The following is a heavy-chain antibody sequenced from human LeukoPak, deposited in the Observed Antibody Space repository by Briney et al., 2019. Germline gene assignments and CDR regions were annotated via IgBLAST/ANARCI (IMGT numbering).Heavy chain of an antibody. CDR2: INTNSGGT. D-gene: IGHD3-22*01. J-gene: IGHJ4*02. V-gene: IGHV1-2*02. CDR3: ERDESDYYDSSGYPTLDY. Sequence: ASVKVSCKASGYTFTGYYIHRVRQAPGQGREWMGWINTNSGGTNYAQKFQGRVTMTRDTSISTAYMELSRLRSDDTSVYDCERDESDYYDSSGYPTLDYWGQGTLVTVSS. CDR1: GYTFTGYY.